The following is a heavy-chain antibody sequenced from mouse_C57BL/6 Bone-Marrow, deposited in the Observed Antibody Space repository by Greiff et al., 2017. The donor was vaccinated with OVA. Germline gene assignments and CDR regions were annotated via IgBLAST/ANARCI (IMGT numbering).Heavy chain of an antibody. V-gene: IGHV2-2*01. D-gene: IGHD4-1*01. CDR1: GFSLPSYG. CDR3: ARIWGEGEFAY. J-gene: IGHJ3*01. Sequence: QVQLQQSGPGLVQPSQSLSITCTVSGFSLPSYGVHWVRQSPGKGLEWLGVIWSGGSTDYNAAFISRLSISKDNSKSQVIFKMDGLQADDTAICYCARIWGEGEFAYWGKGTLVTVSA. CDR2: IWSGGST.